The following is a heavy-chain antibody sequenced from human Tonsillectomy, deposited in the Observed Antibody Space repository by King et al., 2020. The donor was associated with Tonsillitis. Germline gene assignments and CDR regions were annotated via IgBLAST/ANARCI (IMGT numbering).Heavy chain of an antibody. D-gene: IGHD6-13*01. CDR3: ARDWLGAAAAQGYFQH. Sequence: QLVQSGAEVKKPGASVKVSCKASGYTFTSYYMHWVRQAPGQGLEWMGIINPSGGSTSYAQKFQGRVTMTRDTSTSTVYMELSSLRSEDTAVYYCARDWLGAAAAQGYFQHWGQGTLVTVSS. V-gene: IGHV1-46*01. CDR2: INPSGGST. J-gene: IGHJ1*01. CDR1: GYTFTSYY.